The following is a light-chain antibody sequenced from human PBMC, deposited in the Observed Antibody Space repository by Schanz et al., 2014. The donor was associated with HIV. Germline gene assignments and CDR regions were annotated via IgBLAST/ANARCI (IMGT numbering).Light chain of an antibody. CDR3: QQLHTYPLT. Sequence: DIQMTQSPSSLSAFVGDRVTITCRASQDISTYLAWYQQKAGKCPKLLIYAASTLQSGVPSRFSGSGSGTEFTLTISSLQPEDFATYYCQQLHTYPLTFGGGTKVEIK. CDR2: AAS. J-gene: IGKJ4*01. CDR1: QDISTY. V-gene: IGKV1-9*01.